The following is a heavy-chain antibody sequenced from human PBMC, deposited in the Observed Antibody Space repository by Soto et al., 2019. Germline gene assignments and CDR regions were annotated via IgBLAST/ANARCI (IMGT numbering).Heavy chain of an antibody. V-gene: IGHV4-4*02. CDR3: ATGNVDSMLEY. CDR1: DGSTSSYDW. J-gene: IGHJ4*02. D-gene: IGHD3-3*01. Sequence: YETRARTCVVSDGSTSSYDWWTWVRQPPGKGLEWIGKMYHSGGADYSPSIKSRVTISADSSKNHFSLRLTGVTAADTAVYYCATGNVDSMLEYWGQGTQVTVAS. CDR2: MYHSGGA.